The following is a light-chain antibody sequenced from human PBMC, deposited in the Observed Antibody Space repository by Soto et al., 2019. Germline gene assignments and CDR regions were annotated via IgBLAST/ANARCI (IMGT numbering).Light chain of an antibody. Sequence: EIVLTQSPASLSLSPGERATLSCRASQSVDSFLAWYQQKPGQAPRLLIYGASTRATAIPARFSGSGSGTEFTLTISSLQSEDFAVYFCQQYDNWPYTFGQGTKLEIK. V-gene: IGKV3-15*01. CDR1: QSVDSF. CDR2: GAS. J-gene: IGKJ2*01. CDR3: QQYDNWPYT.